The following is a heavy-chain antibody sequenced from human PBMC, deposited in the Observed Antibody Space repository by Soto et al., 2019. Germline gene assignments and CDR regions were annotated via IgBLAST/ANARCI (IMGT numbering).Heavy chain of an antibody. CDR1: GFTFSSYG. J-gene: IGHJ4*02. V-gene: IGHV3-33*01. CDR2: IWYDGSNK. D-gene: IGHD3-22*01. CDR3: ARDLMYYESSGVFDY. Sequence: QVQLVESGGGVVQPGRSLRLSCAASGFTFSSYGMHWVRQAPGKGLEWVAVIWYDGSNKYYADSVKGRFTISRDNSKNTLYLQMNSLRAEDTDVYYCARDLMYYESSGVFDYWGQGTLVTVSS.